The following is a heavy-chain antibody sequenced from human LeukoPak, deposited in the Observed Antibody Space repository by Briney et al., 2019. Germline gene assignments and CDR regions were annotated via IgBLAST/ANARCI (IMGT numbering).Heavy chain of an antibody. CDR3: ARGRHDITMIVVVMTSVSYYLDV. D-gene: IGHD3-22*01. CDR1: GGSFSGYH. V-gene: IGHV4-34*01. J-gene: IGHJ6*03. CDR2: INPSGST. Sequence: SETLSLTCAVYGGSFSGYHWTWIRQSPGKGLEWIGDINPSGSTYSNPTLKSRLTISVDTSKNQFSLKLRSVTAADTAVYYCARGRHDITMIVVVMTSVSYYLDVWGKGTTVTVS.